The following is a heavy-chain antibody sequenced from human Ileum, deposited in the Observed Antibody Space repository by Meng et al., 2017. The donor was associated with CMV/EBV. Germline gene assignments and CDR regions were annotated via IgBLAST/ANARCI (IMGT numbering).Heavy chain of an antibody. CDR3: AKNYYYGSGSYYTT. J-gene: IGHJ4*02. CDR2: ISGSGGST. CDR1: GFTFINYA. D-gene: IGHD3-10*01. V-gene: IGHV3-23*01. Sequence: GESLKISCAASGFTFINYAMSWVRQAPGKGLEWVSVISGSGGSTYYADSVKGRFTISRDNSKNTLYLQMNSLRAEDTAIYYCAKNYYYGSGSYYTTWGQGTLVTVSS.